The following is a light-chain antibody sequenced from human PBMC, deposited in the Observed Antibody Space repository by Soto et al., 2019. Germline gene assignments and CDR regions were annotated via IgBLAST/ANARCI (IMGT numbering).Light chain of an antibody. J-gene: IGKJ2*01. CDR3: QQYANYPYT. V-gene: IGKV1-16*01. CDR1: LAINNY. Sequence: DIQMTQSPSSLSASVGDRVTITCRASLAINNYLAWFQQKPGKAPKSLIYAASSVQTGVPSRFSGSGFGTDFTLTISSPQPEDSATYYCQQYANYPYTFGQGTKLEIK. CDR2: AAS.